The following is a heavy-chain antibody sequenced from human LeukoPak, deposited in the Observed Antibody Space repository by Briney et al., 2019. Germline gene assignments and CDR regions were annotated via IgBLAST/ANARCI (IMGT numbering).Heavy chain of an antibody. J-gene: IGHJ4*02. Sequence: GGSLRLSCAASGFTFSSYSMNWVRQAPGKGLEWVSSISSSSSNIYYADSVKGRFTISRDNAKNSLYLQMNSLRAEDTAVYYCARFMVRGVDYFFDYWGQGTLVTVSS. D-gene: IGHD3-10*01. CDR2: ISSSSSNI. CDR3: ARFMVRGVDYFFDY. CDR1: GFTFSSYS. V-gene: IGHV3-21*01.